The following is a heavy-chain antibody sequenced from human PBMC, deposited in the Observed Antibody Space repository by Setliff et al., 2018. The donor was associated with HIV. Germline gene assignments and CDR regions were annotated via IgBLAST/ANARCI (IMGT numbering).Heavy chain of an antibody. D-gene: IGHD3-3*01. CDR1: GAYISSYY. V-gene: IGHV4-59*01. J-gene: IGHJ5*02. Sequence: PSETLSLTCTVSGAYISSYYWSWIRQPPGKGLEWIGDIYYSGNTHFNPSLKSRVTISLDTSKNQVFLKLTSVTAADTAAYYCARDLGRITLSGVNEGWFDPWGQGTLVTVSS. CDR2: IYYSGNT. CDR3: ARDLGRITLSGVNEGWFDP.